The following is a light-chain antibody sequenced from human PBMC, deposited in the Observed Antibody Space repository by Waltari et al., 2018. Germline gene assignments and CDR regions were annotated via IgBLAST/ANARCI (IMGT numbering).Light chain of an antibody. V-gene: IGLV4-69*01. CDR1: SGHSSYA. CDR3: QTWGTGIRV. CDR2: LDSDGSH. J-gene: IGLJ2*01. Sequence: QVMVTQSPSASASLGASVKLTCTLISGHSSYAIAWHQQQPEKGPRFLMNLDSDGSHTKGDGSPDRFSGSSSGAERYLTISSLQSEDEADYYCQTWGTGIRVFGGGTKLTVL.